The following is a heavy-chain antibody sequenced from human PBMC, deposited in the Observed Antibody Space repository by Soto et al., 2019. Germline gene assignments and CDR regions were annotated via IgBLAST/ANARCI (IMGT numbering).Heavy chain of an antibody. CDR1: GFIFSDYL. CDR2: IKQDGSEQ. D-gene: IGHD3-22*01. V-gene: IGHV3-7*01. CDR3: ARARRDYYDTSSPRTFDY. Sequence: GGSLRLSCAASGFIFSDYLMTWVRQAPRKGLEWVATIKQDGSEQYYVDSVKGRFTISRDNAKNSLYLQMNSLRDEDTAVYYCARARRDYYDTSSPRTFDYWGQGTLVTVSS. J-gene: IGHJ4*02.